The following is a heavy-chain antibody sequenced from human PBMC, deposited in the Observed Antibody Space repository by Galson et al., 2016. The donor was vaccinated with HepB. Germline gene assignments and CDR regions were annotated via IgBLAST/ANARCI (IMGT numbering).Heavy chain of an antibody. CDR2: ISYDGKSE. D-gene: IGHD2-8*02. CDR3: ARRLVGSYGNAFDI. J-gene: IGHJ3*02. CDR1: EFTFNNCP. Sequence: SLRLSCAASEFTFNNCPLHWVRQAPGKGLEWVALISYDGKSESYADSVKGRVTISRDNSKNTLYLQMHSLRGEDTAVYYCARRLVGSYGNAFDIWGQGTLVTVSS. V-gene: IGHV3-30*04.